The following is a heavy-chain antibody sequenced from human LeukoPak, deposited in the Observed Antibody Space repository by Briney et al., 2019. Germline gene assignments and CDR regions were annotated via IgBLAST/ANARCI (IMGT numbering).Heavy chain of an antibody. CDR2: ISNNGGST. Sequence: PGGSLRLSCAASGFTFSSYAMHWVRQAPGKGLEYVSAISNNGGSTYYANSVKGRFTISRENSKNTLYLQMGSLRTEDMAVYYCARKVAQSAFDTWGQGTMVTVFS. J-gene: IGHJ3*02. D-gene: IGHD2-15*01. CDR3: ARKVAQSAFDT. V-gene: IGHV3-64*01. CDR1: GFTFSSYA.